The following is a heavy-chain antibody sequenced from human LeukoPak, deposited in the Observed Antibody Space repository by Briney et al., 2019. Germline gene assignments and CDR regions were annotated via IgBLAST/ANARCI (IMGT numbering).Heavy chain of an antibody. CDR2: IYYSGTT. V-gene: IGHV4-39*01. CDR3: ARHTRREALRHSAFDI. Sequence: SETLSLTCTVSGGSISSSSYYWRWIRQPPGKGLEWIGSIYYSGTTYYNPSLMSRLTMSVDTSKNQFSLKLSSVTAADTAVYSCARHTRREALRHSAFDIWGQGTMVTVSS. CDR1: GGSISSSSYY. J-gene: IGHJ3*02. D-gene: IGHD3-16*01.